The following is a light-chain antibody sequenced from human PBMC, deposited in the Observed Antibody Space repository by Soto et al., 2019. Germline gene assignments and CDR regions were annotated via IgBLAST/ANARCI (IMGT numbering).Light chain of an antibody. CDR3: MQGTHWPHT. Sequence: DVVMTQSPLSLPVTPGQPASISCRSSQSLIYSDGNTFLSWSQQRQGQSPRRXIYKVSNRDSGVPDRFNGSGSGTDFTLKISGVEAEDVGLYYCMQGTHWPHTFGQGTKVDIK. CDR1: QSLIYSDGNTF. V-gene: IGKV2-30*01. J-gene: IGKJ1*01. CDR2: KVS.